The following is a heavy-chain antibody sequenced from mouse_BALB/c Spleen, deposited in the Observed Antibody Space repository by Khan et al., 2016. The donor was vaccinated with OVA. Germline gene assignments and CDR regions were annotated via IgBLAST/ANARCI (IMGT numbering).Heavy chain of an antibody. CDR1: GYTFTTYT. V-gene: IGHV1-4*01. CDR2: IIPSNDYT. Sequence: VQLQESGAELARPGASVKMSCKASGYTFTTYTIHWVKQRPGQGLEWIGYIIPSNDYTNYNQKLKDRATLTADKSSSTAYMQLSSLTSEDSAVYYCVREGAYYRSDGWFAYWGQGTLVTVSA. CDR3: VREGAYYRSDGWFAY. J-gene: IGHJ3*01. D-gene: IGHD2-14*01.